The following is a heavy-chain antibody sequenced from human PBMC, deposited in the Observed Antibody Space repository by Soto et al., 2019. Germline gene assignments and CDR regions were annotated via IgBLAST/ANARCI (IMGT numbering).Heavy chain of an antibody. Sequence: GGCLRLSCAASGFTFSSYSMNWVRQAPGKGLEWVSSISSSSSYIYYADSVKGRFTISRDNAKNSLYLQMNSLRAEDTAVYYCARDVLYDILTGYASRTNWFDPWGQRPLVTVSS. CDR3: ARDVLYDILTGYASRTNWFDP. D-gene: IGHD3-9*01. CDR2: ISSSSSYI. V-gene: IGHV3-21*01. J-gene: IGHJ5*02. CDR1: GFTFSSYS.